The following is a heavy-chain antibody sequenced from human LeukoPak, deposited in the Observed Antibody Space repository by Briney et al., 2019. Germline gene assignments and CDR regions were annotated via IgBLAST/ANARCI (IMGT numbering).Heavy chain of an antibody. Sequence: PGGSLRLSCAASGFTFSSYEMNWVRQAPGKGLEWVSYISSSGSTIYYADSVKGRFTISRDNAKNSLYLQMNSLRAEDTAVYYCARRTLRGFDYWGQGTLVTVSS. D-gene: IGHD1-14*01. V-gene: IGHV3-48*03. CDR3: ARRTLRGFDY. CDR2: ISSSGSTI. CDR1: GFTFSSYE. J-gene: IGHJ4*02.